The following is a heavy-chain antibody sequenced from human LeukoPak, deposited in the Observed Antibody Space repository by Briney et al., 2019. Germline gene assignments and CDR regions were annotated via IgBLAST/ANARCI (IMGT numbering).Heavy chain of an antibody. J-gene: IGHJ4*02. CDR2: INPNSGGT. Sequence: ASVKVSCKASGYTFTGYYMHWVRQAPGQGPEWMGWINPNSGGTNYAQKFQGRVTMTRDTSISTAYMELSRLRSDDTAVYYCAREDRIAAAGLNYWGQGTLVTASS. D-gene: IGHD6-13*01. CDR3: AREDRIAAAGLNY. V-gene: IGHV1-2*02. CDR1: GYTFTGYY.